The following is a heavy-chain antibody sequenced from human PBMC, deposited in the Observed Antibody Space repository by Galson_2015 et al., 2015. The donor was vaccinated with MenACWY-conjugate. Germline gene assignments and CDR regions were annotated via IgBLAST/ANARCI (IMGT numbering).Heavy chain of an antibody. V-gene: IGHV3-74*01. D-gene: IGHD1-1*01. CDR2: IKADGSFS. Sequence: SLRLSCAASGFTFNNYWMHWVRQPPGKGLEWISYIKADGSFSNYADSVKGRFTISTDNAKNMVYLQMDGLGDEDTAVYFCARDNNWSFDSGAQGTLVTVSS. J-gene: IGHJ4*02. CDR3: ARDNNWSFDS. CDR1: GFTFNNYW.